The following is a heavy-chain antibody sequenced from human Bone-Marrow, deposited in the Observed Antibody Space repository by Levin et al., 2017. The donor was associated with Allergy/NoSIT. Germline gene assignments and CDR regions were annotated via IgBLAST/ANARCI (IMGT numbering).Heavy chain of an antibody. D-gene: IGHD5/OR15-5a*01. J-gene: IGHJ4*02. V-gene: IGHV3-23*01. CDR1: GFTFSSYA. Sequence: GESLKISCAASGFTFSSYAMNWVRQAPGKGLEWVSAISGSGGSTYYADSVKGRFTISRDNSKNTLYLQMNSLRAEDTAVDYCAKDTSGSTTRYFDYWGQGTLVTVSS. CDR3: AKDTSGSTTRYFDY. CDR2: ISGSGGST.